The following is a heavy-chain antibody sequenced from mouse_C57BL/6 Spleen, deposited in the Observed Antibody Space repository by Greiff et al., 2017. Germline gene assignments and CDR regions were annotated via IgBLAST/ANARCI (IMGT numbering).Heavy chain of an antibody. V-gene: IGHV1-18*01. D-gene: IGHD1-1*01. CDR2: INPNNGGT. J-gene: IGHJ4*01. Sequence: VQLKESGPELVKPGASVKIPCKASGYTFTDYNMDWVKQSHGKSLEWIGDINPNNGGTIYNQKFKGKATLTVDKSSSTAYMELRSLTSEDTAVYYCARNYGSRYYYAMDYWGQGTSVTVSS. CDR1: GYTFTDYN. CDR3: ARNYGSRYYYAMDY.